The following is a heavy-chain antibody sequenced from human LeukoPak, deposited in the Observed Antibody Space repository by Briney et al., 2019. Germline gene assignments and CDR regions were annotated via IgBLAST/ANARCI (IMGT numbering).Heavy chain of an antibody. CDR1: GGTFSSYA. CDR2: INPSGGST. D-gene: IGHD5-24*01. CDR3: ARDMMATTSEDY. Sequence: ASVKVSCKASGGTFSSYAISWVRQAPGQGLEWMGIINPSGGSTSYAQKFQGRVTMTRDMSTSTVYMELSSLRSEDTAVYYCARDMMATTSEDYWGQGTLVTVSS. J-gene: IGHJ4*02. V-gene: IGHV1-46*01.